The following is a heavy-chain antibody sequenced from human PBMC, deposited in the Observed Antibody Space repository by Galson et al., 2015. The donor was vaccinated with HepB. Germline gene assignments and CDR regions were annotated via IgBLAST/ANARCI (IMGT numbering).Heavy chain of an antibody. V-gene: IGHV1-18*01. CDR2: ISAYNGNT. CDR1: GYTFTSYG. D-gene: IGHD3-3*01. Sequence: SVKVSCKASGYTFTSYGISWVRQAPGQGLEWMGWISAYNGNTNYAQKLQGRVTMTTDTSTSTAYMELRSLRSDDTAVYYCASADYDFWSGYYSYWGQGTLVTVSS. J-gene: IGHJ4*02. CDR3: ASADYDFWSGYYSY.